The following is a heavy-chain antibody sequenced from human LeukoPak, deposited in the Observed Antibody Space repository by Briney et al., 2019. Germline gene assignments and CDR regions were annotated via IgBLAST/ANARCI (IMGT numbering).Heavy chain of an antibody. CDR3: ARDREKILWFGELFYYYMDV. D-gene: IGHD3-10*01. V-gene: IGHV1-2*02. Sequence: GASVKVSCKASGYTFTGYYMHWVRQAPGQGLEWMGWINPNSGGTNYAQKLQGRVTMTTDTSTSTAYMELRSLRSDDTAVYYCARDREKILWFGELFYYYMDVWGKGTTVTISS. CDR2: INPNSGGT. J-gene: IGHJ6*03. CDR1: GYTFTGYY.